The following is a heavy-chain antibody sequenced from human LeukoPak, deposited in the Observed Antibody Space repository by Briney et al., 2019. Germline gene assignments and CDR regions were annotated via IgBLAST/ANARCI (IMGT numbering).Heavy chain of an antibody. Sequence: PGGSLRLSCSASGFTFSSYAMHWVRQAPGKGLEWVSYISYSSSAIYYADSVKGRFTISRDNAKNSLYLQMNSLRDEDTAVYYCARGYAFDIWGQGTMVTVSS. CDR1: GFTFSSYA. CDR3: ARGYAFDI. V-gene: IGHV3-48*02. CDR2: ISYSSSAI. J-gene: IGHJ3*02.